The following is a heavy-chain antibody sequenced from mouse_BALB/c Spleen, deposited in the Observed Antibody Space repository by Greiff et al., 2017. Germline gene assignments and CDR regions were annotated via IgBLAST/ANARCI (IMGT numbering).Heavy chain of an antibody. V-gene: IGHV14-3*02. CDR2: IDPANGNT. Sequence: EVKLQESGAELVKPGASVKLSCTASGFNIKDTYMHWVKQRPEQGLEWIVRIDPANGNTKYDPKFQGKATITADTSSNTAYLQLSSLTSEDTAVYYCARFVPGAMDYWGQGTSVTVSS. CDR3: ARFVPGAMDY. J-gene: IGHJ4*01. CDR1: GFNIKDTY.